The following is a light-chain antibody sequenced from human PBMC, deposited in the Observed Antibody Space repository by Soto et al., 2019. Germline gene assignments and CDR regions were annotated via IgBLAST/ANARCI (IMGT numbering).Light chain of an antibody. Sequence: DIVMTQSPDSLAVSLGERATINCKSSQSVLYSSNNKNYLAWYQQKPGQPPKLLIYWASTRESGVPDRFSGSGSGTDFTLTISSLQPEDFATYYCQEAYSFPVTFGLGTRLEIK. CDR3: QEAYSFPVT. V-gene: IGKV4-1*01. CDR1: QSVLYSSNNKNY. CDR2: WAS. J-gene: IGKJ5*01.